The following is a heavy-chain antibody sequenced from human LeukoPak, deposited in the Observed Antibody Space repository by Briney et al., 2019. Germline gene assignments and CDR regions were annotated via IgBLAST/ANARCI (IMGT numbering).Heavy chain of an antibody. CDR2: IIPIFGMA. J-gene: IGHJ4*02. D-gene: IGHD5-24*01. CDR1: GGTFSKYA. V-gene: IGHV1-69*01. CDR3: ARSREMATMFDVDY. Sequence: ASVKVSCKASGGTFSKYAISWVRQAPGQGLDWMGGIIPIFGMANYARKFQGRVTITADESTSTAYIDLSSLRSEDTAVYYCARSREMATMFDVDYWRQGTLVTVSS.